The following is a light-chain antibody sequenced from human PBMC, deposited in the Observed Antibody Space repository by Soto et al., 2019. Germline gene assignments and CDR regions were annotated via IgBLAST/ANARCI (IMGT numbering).Light chain of an antibody. CDR3: MQALQTPPT. J-gene: IGKJ1*01. CDR1: QSLLHSNGYNY. Sequence: DIVMTQSPLSLPVTPGEPASISCRSSQSLLHSNGYNYLDWYLQKPGQSPQLLIYLGSNRASGVPDRVSGSGSGTDFTLKIRRVEAEDVGVYYCMQALQTPPTFGQGTKVEIK. CDR2: LGS. V-gene: IGKV2-28*01.